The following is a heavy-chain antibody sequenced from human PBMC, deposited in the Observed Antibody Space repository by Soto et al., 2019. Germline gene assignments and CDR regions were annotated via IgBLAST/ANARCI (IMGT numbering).Heavy chain of an antibody. J-gene: IGHJ6*02. V-gene: IGHV1-69*04. D-gene: IGHD3-3*01. CDR1: GGTFDSFA. CDR2: IIPVMSIT. CDR3: AQEALDLGD. Sequence: QGPLVQSGAEVKKPGSSVRVSCKASGGTFDSFAVTWVRQAPGQGLEWMGRIIPVMSITNYAQRFQGRVTSTAEKSTYQDRMDLSRHTAEDTAADYCAQEALDLGDWGQGTRVTV.